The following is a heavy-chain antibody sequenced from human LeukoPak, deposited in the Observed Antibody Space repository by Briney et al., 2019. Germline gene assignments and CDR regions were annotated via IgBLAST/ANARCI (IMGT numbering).Heavy chain of an antibody. J-gene: IGHJ4*02. V-gene: IGHV3-30*01. CDR2: ISYDGSNK. D-gene: IGHD2-8*01. CDR1: GFTFSSYA. Sequence: PGRSLRLSCAASGFTFSSYAMHWVRQAPGKGLEWVAVISYDGSNKYYADSVKGRFTISRDNSKNTLYLQMNSLRAEDTAVYYCARDIVQHYWGQGTLVTVSS. CDR3: ARDIVQHY.